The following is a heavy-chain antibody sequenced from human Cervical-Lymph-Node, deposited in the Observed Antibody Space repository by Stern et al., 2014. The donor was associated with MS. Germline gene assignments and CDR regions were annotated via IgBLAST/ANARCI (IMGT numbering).Heavy chain of an antibody. V-gene: IGHV5-51*01. J-gene: IGHJ5*02. CDR3: ATHPVGP. CDR2: NYPGDSYT. Sequence: EVQLVESGAEVKKPGESLKISCKTSGYKFTNQWIPWVRQMPGKGLEFRGINYPGDSYTRDNPSVHGQVTITADKSANTAYLQWSSLKASDTAMYYCATHPVGPWGQGTLVTVSS. CDR1: GYKFTNQW.